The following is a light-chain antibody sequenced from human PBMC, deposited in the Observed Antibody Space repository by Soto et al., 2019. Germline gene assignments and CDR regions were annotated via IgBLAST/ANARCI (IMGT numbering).Light chain of an antibody. V-gene: IGLV1-47*01. Sequence: QSVLPQPPSASGTPGQRGTISCSTSNSRSGSNYVYWYQQLPGAAPKLLIYRNDQRPSGVPDRFSGSKSGTSASLAISGLRSEDEGDYFCAKWDDSLRVYVFGSGTKVTVL. CDR3: AKWDDSLRVYV. CDR1: NSRSGSNY. J-gene: IGLJ1*01. CDR2: RND.